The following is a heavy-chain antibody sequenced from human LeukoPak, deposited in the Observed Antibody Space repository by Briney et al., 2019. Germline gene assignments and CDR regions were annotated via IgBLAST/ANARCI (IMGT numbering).Heavy chain of an antibody. J-gene: IGHJ4*02. Sequence: SETLSLTCAVSGDSTSSYYWSWIRQPAGQGLEWIGRIYTSGRTNYNPSLKSRVTMSVDTSKNHFSLRLCTVTAPDTAVYYCVRESTAIGAVLYVVYYFDYWGQGTLVTVSS. CDR3: VRESTAIGAVLYVVYYFDY. CDR1: GDSTSSYY. V-gene: IGHV4-4*07. D-gene: IGHD3-3*01. CDR2: IYTSGRT.